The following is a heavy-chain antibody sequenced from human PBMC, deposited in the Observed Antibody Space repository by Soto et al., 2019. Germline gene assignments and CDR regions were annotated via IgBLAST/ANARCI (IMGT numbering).Heavy chain of an antibody. CDR3: LSSSYRWYIGFGDY. V-gene: IGHV3-23*01. Sequence: SGGSLRLSCAASGFTFSSYAMSWVRQAPGKGLEWVSAISGSGGSTYYADSVKGRFTISRDNSKNTLYLQMNSLRAEDTAVYYCLSSSYRWYIGFGDYWGQGTLVTVSS. D-gene: IGHD6-13*01. CDR2: ISGSGGST. J-gene: IGHJ4*02. CDR1: GFTFSSYA.